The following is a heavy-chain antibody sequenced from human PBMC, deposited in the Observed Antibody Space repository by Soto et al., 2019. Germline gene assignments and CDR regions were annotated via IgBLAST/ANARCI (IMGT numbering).Heavy chain of an antibody. V-gene: IGHV3-15*07. CDR2: IKSKTDGGTT. Sequence: EVQLVESGGGLVKPGGSLRLSCAASGFTFSNAWMNWVRQAPGKGLEWVGRIKSKTDGGTTDYAAPVKDRFTISRDDSKNTLYLQMNSLKTEDTAVYYCTTDHAEWEPNDYWGQGTLVTVSS. J-gene: IGHJ4*02. CDR3: TTDHAEWEPNDY. D-gene: IGHD1-26*01. CDR1: GFTFSNAW.